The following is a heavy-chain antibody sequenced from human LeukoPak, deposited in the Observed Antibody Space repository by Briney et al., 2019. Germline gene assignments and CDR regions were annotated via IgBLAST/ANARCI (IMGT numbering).Heavy chain of an antibody. J-gene: IGHJ4*02. CDR2: ISSSSSYI. CDR1: GFIFSSYS. V-gene: IGHV3-21*01. Sequence: KPGGSLRLSCAASGFIFSSYSMNWVRQAPGKGLEWVSSISSSSSYIYYADSVKGRFAISRDNAKNSLYLQMNSLRAEDTAVYYCARATVARDTASDYWGQGTLVTVSS. CDR3: ARATVARDTASDY. D-gene: IGHD4-23*01.